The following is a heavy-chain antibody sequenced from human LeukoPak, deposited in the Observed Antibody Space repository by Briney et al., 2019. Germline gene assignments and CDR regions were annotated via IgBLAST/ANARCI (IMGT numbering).Heavy chain of an antibody. CDR1: GYTFTSYG. J-gene: IGHJ4*02. D-gene: IGHD3-10*01. CDR2: ISAYNGNT. V-gene: IGHV1-18*01. CDR3: AREVPNYGSGSSNFDY. Sequence: GASVKVSCKASGYTFTSYGISWVRQAPGQGLEWMGWISAYNGNTNYAQKLQGRVTMTTDTSTSTAYMELRSLRSDDTAVYYCAREVPNYGSGSSNFDYWGQGTLVTVSS.